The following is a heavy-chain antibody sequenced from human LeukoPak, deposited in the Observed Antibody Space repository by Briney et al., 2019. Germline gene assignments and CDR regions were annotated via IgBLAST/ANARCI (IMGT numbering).Heavy chain of an antibody. J-gene: IGHJ4*02. CDR3: ARAPHTMVRGVITPLDY. CDR1: GFTFSSYW. Sequence: GGSLRLSCAASGFTFSSYWMHWVRQAPGKGLVWVSRINSDGSSTSYADSVKGRFTISRDNAKNTLYLQMNSLRAEDTAVYYCARAPHTMVRGVITPLDYWGQGTLVTVSS. V-gene: IGHV3-74*01. CDR2: INSDGSST. D-gene: IGHD3-10*01.